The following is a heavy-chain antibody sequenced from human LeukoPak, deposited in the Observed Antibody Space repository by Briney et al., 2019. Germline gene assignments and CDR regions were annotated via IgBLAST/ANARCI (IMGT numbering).Heavy chain of an antibody. CDR1: GFTFISYW. CDR2: IKQDGSEK. CDR3: ARGRNWFDP. Sequence: GGSLRLSCXASGFTFISYWMSWVRQAPGKGLEWVANIKQDGSEKYYVDSVKGRFTISRDNAKNSLYLQMNSLRAEDTAVYYCARGRNWFDPWGQGTLVTVSS. J-gene: IGHJ5*02. V-gene: IGHV3-7*01.